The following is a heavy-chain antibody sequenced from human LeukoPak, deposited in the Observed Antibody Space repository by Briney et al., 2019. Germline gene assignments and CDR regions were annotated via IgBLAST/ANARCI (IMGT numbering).Heavy chain of an antibody. CDR2: SDYSSNT. D-gene: IGHD2-2*01. Sequence: LQTLSLTCTVADGFISSGDYYLSWIRQPPGKGLEWIGYSDYSSNTYHNPSLKRRLTIPVGASKNQFSLELGSVNAADTAVYYWARADIVVVPAAMYGIGFWGKGTKVTVSS. J-gene: IGHJ6*04. CDR3: ARADIVVVPAAMYGIGF. CDR1: DGFISSGDYY. V-gene: IGHV4-30-4*01.